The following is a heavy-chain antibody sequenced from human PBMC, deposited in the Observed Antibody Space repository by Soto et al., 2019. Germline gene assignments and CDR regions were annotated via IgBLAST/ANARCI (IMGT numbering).Heavy chain of an antibody. CDR3: ARNAHPYRSRSIAQSYHGMAV. CDR2: IYPGDSDT. J-gene: IGHJ6*04. CDR1: GYSFTRYL. Sequence: GDSLKVSFECSGYSFTRYLVFGGLQMPGKGLYCMGIIYPGDSDTRYSPSFQGQVTISADKSISTAYLQWSSLKASDTAMYYCARNAHPYRSRSIAQSYHGMAVWGKGTTVHVS. V-gene: IGHV5-51*01. D-gene: IGHD6-6*01.